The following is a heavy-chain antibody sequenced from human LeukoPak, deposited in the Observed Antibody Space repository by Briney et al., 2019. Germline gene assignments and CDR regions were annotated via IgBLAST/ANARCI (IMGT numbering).Heavy chain of an antibody. J-gene: IGHJ6*03. CDR3: ARSRSGYDPPLYYYYMDV. CDR2: IYYSGST. D-gene: IGHD5-12*01. Sequence: SETLSLTCTVSGGSISSYYWSWIRQPPGKGLEWIGYIYYSGSTNYNPSLKSRVTISVDTSKNQFSLKLSSVTAADTAVYYCARSRSGYDPPLYYYYMDVWGKGTTVTVSS. V-gene: IGHV4-59*01. CDR1: GGSISSYY.